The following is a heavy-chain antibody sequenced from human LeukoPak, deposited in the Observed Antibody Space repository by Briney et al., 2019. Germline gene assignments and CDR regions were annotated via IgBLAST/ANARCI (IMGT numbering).Heavy chain of an antibody. Sequence: PGGSLRLSCSASGFDLSPYTMNWVRQAPGKGLEWVSVLYSDGNTKYADSVQGRFTISRDNSKNTLYLEMNSLSPDDTAVYYCARGVEPLAANTLAYWGQGTLVTVSS. CDR3: ARGVEPLAANTLAY. D-gene: IGHD1-14*01. V-gene: IGHV3-53*01. J-gene: IGHJ4*02. CDR2: LYSDGNT. CDR1: GFDLSPYT.